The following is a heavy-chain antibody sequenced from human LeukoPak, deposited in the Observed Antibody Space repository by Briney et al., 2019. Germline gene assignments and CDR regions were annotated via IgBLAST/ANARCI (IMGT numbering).Heavy chain of an antibody. D-gene: IGHD3-16*01. CDR2: FGGTGDI. CDR1: GFTFSTTA. Sequence: GGSLRLSCAASGFTFSTTAMAWVHQAPGKGLELVSGFGGTGDIHYADSVRGRFTISRDNSKGILYLQMDSLRAEDTAVYYCAKDVLRWAFDYWGQGTLVTVSS. J-gene: IGHJ4*02. CDR3: AKDVLRWAFDY. V-gene: IGHV3-23*01.